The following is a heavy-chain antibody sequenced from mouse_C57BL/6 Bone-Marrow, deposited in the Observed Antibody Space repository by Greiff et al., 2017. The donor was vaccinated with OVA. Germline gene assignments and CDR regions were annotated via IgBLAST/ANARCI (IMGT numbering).Heavy chain of an antibody. CDR1: GYSITSGYY. V-gene: IGHV3-6*01. CDR3: AREANYYGSPFAD. CDR2: ISYDGSN. J-gene: IGHJ3*01. D-gene: IGHD1-1*01. Sequence: EVKLMESGPGLVKPSQSLSLTCSVTGYSITSGYYWNWIRQFPGNKLEWMGYISYDGSNNYNPSLKNRISITRDTSKNQFFLKLNSVTTEDTATYYGAREANYYGSPFADWGQGTLVTVSA.